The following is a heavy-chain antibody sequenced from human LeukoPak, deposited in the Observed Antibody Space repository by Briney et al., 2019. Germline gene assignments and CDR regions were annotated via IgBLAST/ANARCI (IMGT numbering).Heavy chain of an antibody. Sequence: GGSLRLSCAASGFTFSSYAMSWVRQAPGKGLEWVSAISGSGGSTYYADSVKGRFTISRDNSKNTVYLQMNSLRVEDTALYYCAKEGDIVLMVGWFDIWGQGTMVTVSS. V-gene: IGHV3-23*01. J-gene: IGHJ3*02. CDR2: ISGSGGST. CDR1: GFTFSSYA. CDR3: AKEGDIVLMVGWFDI. D-gene: IGHD2-8*01.